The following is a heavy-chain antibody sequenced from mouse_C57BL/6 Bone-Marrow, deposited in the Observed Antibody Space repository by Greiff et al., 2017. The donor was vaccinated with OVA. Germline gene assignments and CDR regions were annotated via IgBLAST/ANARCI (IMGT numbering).Heavy chain of an antibody. CDR3: AIYYGNY. V-gene: IGHV2-5*01. CDR2: IWRGGST. CDR1: GFSLTSYG. D-gene: IGHD2-1*01. Sequence: TVSGFSLTSYGVHWVRQSPGKGLEWLGVIWRGGSTDYNAALMSRLSITKDNSKSQVFFKMNSLQADDTAIYYCAIYYGNYWGQGTLVTVSA. J-gene: IGHJ3*01.